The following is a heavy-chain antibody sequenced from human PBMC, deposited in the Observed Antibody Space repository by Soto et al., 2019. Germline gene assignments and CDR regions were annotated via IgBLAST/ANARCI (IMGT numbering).Heavy chain of an antibody. CDR1: GYSYNDYA. CDR3: ASSSERGY. V-gene: IGHV1-3*01. CDR2: INVGNGNA. Sequence: ASMKVSCKSSGYSYNDYAIHWVRHAPGQELEWMGWINVGNGNAKYSQRFEGRVTMTRDTSASTVYMEVGSLASDDTAVYYCASSSERGYWG. J-gene: IGHJ4*01.